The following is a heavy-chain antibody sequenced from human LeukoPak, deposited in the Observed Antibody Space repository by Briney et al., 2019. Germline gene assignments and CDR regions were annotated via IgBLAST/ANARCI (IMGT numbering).Heavy chain of an antibody. J-gene: IGHJ4*02. Sequence: ASVKVSCKASGYTFTGYYMHWVRQAPGQGLEWMGWINPNSGGTNYAQKFRGRVTMTRDTSISTAYMELSRLRSDDTAVYYCARAPYYDSSGYYWAGVDYWGQGTLVTVSS. CDR2: INPNSGGT. CDR3: ARAPYYDSSGYYWAGVDY. V-gene: IGHV1-2*02. D-gene: IGHD3-22*01. CDR1: GYTFTGYY.